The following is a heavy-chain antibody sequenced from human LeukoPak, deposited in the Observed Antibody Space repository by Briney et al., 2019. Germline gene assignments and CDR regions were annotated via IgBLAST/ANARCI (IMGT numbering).Heavy chain of an antibody. CDR2: IYYSGST. CDR3: ARLANYDFWSGYFSFDY. Sequence: SETLSLTCTVSGGSISSSSYYWGWIRQPPGKGLEWIGSIYYSGSTYYNPSLKSRVTISVDTSKNQFSLKLSSVTAADTAVYYCARLANYDFWSGYFSFDYWGQGTLVTVSS. CDR1: GGSISSSSYY. D-gene: IGHD3-3*01. V-gene: IGHV4-39*07. J-gene: IGHJ4*02.